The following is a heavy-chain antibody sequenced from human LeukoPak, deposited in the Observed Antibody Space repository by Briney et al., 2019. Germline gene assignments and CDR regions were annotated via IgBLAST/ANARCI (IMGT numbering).Heavy chain of an antibody. V-gene: IGHV3-74*01. D-gene: IGHD4-11*01. CDR2: ISGDGGTT. Sequence: GGSLRLSCAASGFTLSSSYMDWVRQAPGKGLVWLSRISGDGGTTAYADSGRGRFTISRDNAKNALYLQMNSLRVEDTAVYYCARDHSPGWFDPWGQGTLVTVSS. J-gene: IGHJ5*02. CDR3: ARDHSPGWFDP. CDR1: GFTLSSSY.